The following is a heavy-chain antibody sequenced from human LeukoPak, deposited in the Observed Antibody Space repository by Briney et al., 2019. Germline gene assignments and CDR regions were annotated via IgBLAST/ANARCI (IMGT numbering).Heavy chain of an antibody. V-gene: IGHV3-48*01. Sequence: GGSLRLSCAASGFTFNSYVMNWVRQAPGKGLEWVSYISSISSTIYYADSVKGRFTTSRDNAKNSLYLQMNSLRAEDTAIYYCARGYLLRYFDPPHFDYWGQGTLVTVSS. CDR3: ARGYLLRYFDPPHFDY. J-gene: IGHJ4*02. D-gene: IGHD3-9*01. CDR2: ISSISSTI. CDR1: GFTFNSYV.